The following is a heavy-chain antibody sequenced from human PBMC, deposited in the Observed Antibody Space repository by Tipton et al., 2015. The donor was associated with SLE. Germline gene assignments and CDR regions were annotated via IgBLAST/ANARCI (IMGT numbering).Heavy chain of an antibody. V-gene: IGHV4-59*01. CDR1: GGSISSYY. D-gene: IGHD6-13*01. CDR3: ATGRQLEYYFDY. Sequence: TLSLTCTVSGGSISSYYWTWFRQPPGKGREWIGFIYYSGSTNFNPSLKSRVTMSVDTAKTQFSLKLNSVTAADTAVYFCATGRQLEYYFDYWGQGTLVTVAS. J-gene: IGHJ4*02. CDR2: IYYSGST.